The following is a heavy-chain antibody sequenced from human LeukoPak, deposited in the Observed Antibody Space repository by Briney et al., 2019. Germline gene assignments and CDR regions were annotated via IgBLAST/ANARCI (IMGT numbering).Heavy chain of an antibody. J-gene: IGHJ4*02. CDR3: ARDLFFGRAY. V-gene: IGHV3-7*01. Sequence: GGSLRLSCVASGFTFSNYWMSWVRQAPGKGLEWVANIKQDGSEKYYVDSVKGRFTISRDNAKKSLYLQIHSLRAEDTAVYYCARDLFFGRAYWGQGTLVTVSS. D-gene: IGHD2-21*01. CDR1: GFTFSNYW. CDR2: IKQDGSEK.